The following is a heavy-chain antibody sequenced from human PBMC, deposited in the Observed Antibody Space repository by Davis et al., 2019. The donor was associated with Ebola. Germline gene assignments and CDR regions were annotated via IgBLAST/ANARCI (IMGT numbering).Heavy chain of an antibody. CDR2: ITGSGGSV. J-gene: IGHJ4*02. Sequence: GESLKISCAASGFTFTGDWMHWVRQAPGKGLEWVSTITGSGGSVYYADSVKGRFTISRDNSKNTLYLQMNSLRGEDTAVYYCAGGSSSSWSLYGYWGQGTLVTVSS. V-gene: IGHV3-23*01. CDR1: GFTFTGDW. CDR3: AGGSSSSWSLYGY. D-gene: IGHD6-13*01.